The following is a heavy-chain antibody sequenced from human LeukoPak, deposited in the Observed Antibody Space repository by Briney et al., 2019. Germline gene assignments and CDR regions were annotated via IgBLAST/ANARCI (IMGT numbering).Heavy chain of an antibody. Sequence: ASVKVSCKVSGYTLTELSMHWVRQAPGKGLEWMGGFDPEDGETIYAQKFQGRVTMTEDTSTDTAYMELSSLRSEDTAVYYYATGNPFLNSGEWPIYYMDVWGKGTTVTISS. D-gene: IGHD3-3*02. J-gene: IGHJ6*03. CDR3: ATGNPFLNSGEWPIYYMDV. CDR2: FDPEDGET. CDR1: GYTLTELS. V-gene: IGHV1-24*01.